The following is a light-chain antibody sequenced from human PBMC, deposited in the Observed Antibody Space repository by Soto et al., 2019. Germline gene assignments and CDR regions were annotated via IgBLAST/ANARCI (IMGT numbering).Light chain of an antibody. CDR1: QGIGSW. V-gene: IGKV1-12*01. CDR2: TAS. CDR3: QQANRFPWT. J-gene: IGKJ1*01. Sequence: DIQMTQSPSSVSASVGDRVTITCRASQGIGSWLAWYQQKPGKAPKLLIYTASSLQSGVPTRFSGSGSGPDFTISHNSLQPENLGTYYWQQANRFPWTFGQGTRVEIK.